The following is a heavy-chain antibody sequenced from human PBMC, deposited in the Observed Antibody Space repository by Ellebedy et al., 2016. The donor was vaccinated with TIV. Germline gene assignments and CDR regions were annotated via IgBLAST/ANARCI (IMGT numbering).Heavy chain of an antibody. CDR1: GGTFSSYA. V-gene: IGHV1-2*04. D-gene: IGHD1-1*01. CDR3: ATRNWNDDY. CDR2: INPNSGGT. Sequence: ASVKVSCXASGGTFSSYAISWVRQAPGQGLEWMGWINPNSGGTNYAQKFQGWVTMTRDTSISTAYMELSRLRSDETAVYYCATRNWNDDYWGQGTLVTVSS. J-gene: IGHJ4*02.